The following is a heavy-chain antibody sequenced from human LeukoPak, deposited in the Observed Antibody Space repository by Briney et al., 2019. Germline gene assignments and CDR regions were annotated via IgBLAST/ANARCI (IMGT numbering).Heavy chain of an antibody. CDR2: ISGDGYDI. CDR3: AELGITMIGGV. Sequence: SGGSLRLSCATSGFSFSDNYMSWIRQAPGKGLQWLSYISGDGYDINYADSVKGRFTISRDNAKNSLYLQMNSLRAEDTAVYYCAELGITMIGGVWGKGTTVTISS. D-gene: IGHD3-10*02. J-gene: IGHJ6*04. V-gene: IGHV3-11*06. CDR1: GFSFSDNY.